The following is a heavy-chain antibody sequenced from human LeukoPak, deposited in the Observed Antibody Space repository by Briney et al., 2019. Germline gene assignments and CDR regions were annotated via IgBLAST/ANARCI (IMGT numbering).Heavy chain of an antibody. CDR3: AKAVGPWGTSAIGYFDL. CDR2: IGGDGGST. J-gene: IGHJ2*01. V-gene: IGHV3-43*02. Sequence: GGSLRLSCAASGFTFDDYAMHWVRQAPGKGLEWVSLIGGDGGSTYYADSVKGRFTISRDDSKNSLYLQMNSLRTEDTALYYCAKAVGPWGTSAIGYFDLWGRGTLVTVSS. D-gene: IGHD1-1*01. CDR1: GFTFDDYA.